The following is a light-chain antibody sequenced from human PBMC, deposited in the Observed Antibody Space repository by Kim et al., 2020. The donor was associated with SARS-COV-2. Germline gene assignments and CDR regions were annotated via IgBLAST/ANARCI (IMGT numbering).Light chain of an antibody. J-gene: IGKJ1*01. V-gene: IGKV1-27*01. CDR3: QKCDSAPWT. CDR2: AAS. CDR1: QDISNY. Sequence: DIQMTQSPSSLSASVGDRVTITCRASQDISNYLAWFQLKPGKAPKLLIYAASALQPGVPSRFSGSGSGTDFTLTVTSLQPEDVATYYSQKCDSAPWTFGQGTKVDI.